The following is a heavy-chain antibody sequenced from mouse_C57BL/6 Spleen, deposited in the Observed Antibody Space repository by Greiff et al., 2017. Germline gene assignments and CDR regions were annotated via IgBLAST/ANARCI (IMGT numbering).Heavy chain of an antibody. D-gene: IGHD1-1*01. Sequence: QVQLQQPGAELVKPGASVKMSCKASGYTFTSYWITWVKQRPGQGLEWIGDIYPGSGSTNYNEKFKSKATLTVDTSSSTAYMQLSSLTSEDSAVYYCARYEVVEGAMGYWGQGTSVTVSS. CDR3: ARYEVVEGAMGY. CDR1: GYTFTSYW. V-gene: IGHV1-55*01. CDR2: IYPGSGST. J-gene: IGHJ4*01.